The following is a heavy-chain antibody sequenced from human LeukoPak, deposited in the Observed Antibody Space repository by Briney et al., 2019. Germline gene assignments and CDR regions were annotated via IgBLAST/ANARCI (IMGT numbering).Heavy chain of an antibody. CDR1: GGAITSHY. D-gene: IGHD3-10*01. Sequence: SETLSLTCTASGGAITSHYWTWIRQSPVKGLEWIGDISNSGSTSYNPSLKSRVTISVDTSKNQFSLKLSSVTAADTAVYYCARVEVRGVIIDVVDAFDIWGQGTMVTVSS. CDR2: ISNSGST. J-gene: IGHJ3*02. V-gene: IGHV4-59*11. CDR3: ARVEVRGVIIDVVDAFDI.